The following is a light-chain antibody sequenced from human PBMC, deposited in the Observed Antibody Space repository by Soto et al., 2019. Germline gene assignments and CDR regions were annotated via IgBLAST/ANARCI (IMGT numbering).Light chain of an antibody. CDR2: AAS. CDR1: QGIRND. Sequence: AIQMTQSPSSLSASVGDRVTITCRASQGIRNDLGWYQQKPGKAPKLLIYAASTLQSGVPLRFSGSGSDTDFTLTIGSLQPEDFAVYYCQQRSNWPPSTFGQGTRLEIK. CDR3: QQRSNWPPST. J-gene: IGKJ5*01. V-gene: IGKV1-6*01.